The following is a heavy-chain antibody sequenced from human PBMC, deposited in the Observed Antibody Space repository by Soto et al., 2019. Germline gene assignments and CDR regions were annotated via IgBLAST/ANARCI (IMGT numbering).Heavy chain of an antibody. Sequence: SETLSLTYTVSGGSISPYYWSWIRQTPGKGLEWIAYIYYSGSTNYNPSLKSRVTISVDTSKNQCSLKLSSVTAADTAVYYCARASYYSDSFGYFLDSWGQGTLVTVSS. D-gene: IGHD3-22*01. J-gene: IGHJ4*02. V-gene: IGHV4-59*01. CDR2: IYYSGST. CDR3: ARASYYSDSFGYFLDS. CDR1: GGSISPYY.